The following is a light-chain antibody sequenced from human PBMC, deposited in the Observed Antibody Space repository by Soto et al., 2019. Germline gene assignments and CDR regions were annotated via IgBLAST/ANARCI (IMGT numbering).Light chain of an antibody. CDR1: QSVSGSC. CDR3: QQYGSSPFT. Sequence: EIVLTQSPGTLSLSPGERATLSCRASQSVSGSCLAWYQQKPGQAPRLLTYGASSRATGIPDRFSGSGSGTDFTLTISRREPEDFAVYYCQQYGSSPFTFGPGTKVDI. CDR2: GAS. J-gene: IGKJ3*01. V-gene: IGKV3-20*01.